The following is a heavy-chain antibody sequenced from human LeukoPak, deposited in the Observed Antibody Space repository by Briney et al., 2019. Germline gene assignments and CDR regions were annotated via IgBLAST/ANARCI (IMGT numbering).Heavy chain of an antibody. V-gene: IGHV4-39*01. J-gene: IGHJ5*02. Sequence: PSETLSLTCTVSGGSISSSSYYWGWIRQPPGKGLEWIGSIYYSGSTYYNPSLKSRVTTSVDTSKNQFSLKLSSVTAADTAVYYCARRGHGNSSSWYRGWARGQDRFDPWGQGTLVTVSS. CDR3: ARRGHGNSSSWYRGWARGQDRFDP. CDR1: GGSISSSSYY. D-gene: IGHD6-13*01. CDR2: IYYSGST.